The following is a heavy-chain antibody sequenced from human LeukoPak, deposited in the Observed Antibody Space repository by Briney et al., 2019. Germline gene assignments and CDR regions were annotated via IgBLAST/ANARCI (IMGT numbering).Heavy chain of an antibody. J-gene: IGHJ5*02. CDR2: INHSGST. V-gene: IGHV4-34*01. D-gene: IGHD2-2*01. CDR1: GGSFSGYY. CDR3: ARAGPDIVVVPAADQGFDP. Sequence: PSETLSLTCAVYGGSFSGYYWSWIRQPPGKGLEWIGEINHSGSTNYNPSLKSRVTISVDTSKNQFSLKLSSVTAADTAVYYCARAGPDIVVVPAADQGFDPWGQGTLVTVSS.